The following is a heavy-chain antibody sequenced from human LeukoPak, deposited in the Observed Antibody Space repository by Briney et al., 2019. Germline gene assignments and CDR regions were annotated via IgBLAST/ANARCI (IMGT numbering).Heavy chain of an antibody. J-gene: IGHJ4*02. CDR1: GFSFSNYA. V-gene: IGHV3-30-3*01. Sequence: PGRSLRLSCAASGFSFSNYAMHWVRQAPGKGLEWVAVISYDGSNKYYADSVKGRFTISRDNSKNTLYLQMNSLRAEDMALYYCAKVRGNDYAITGYFDYWGQGTLVTVSS. D-gene: IGHD4-17*01. CDR2: ISYDGSNK. CDR3: AKVRGNDYAITGYFDY.